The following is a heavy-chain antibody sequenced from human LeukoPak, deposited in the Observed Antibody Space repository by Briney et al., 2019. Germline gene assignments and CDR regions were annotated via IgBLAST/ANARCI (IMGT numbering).Heavy chain of an antibody. J-gene: IGHJ4*02. CDR2: IYPGDSDT. CDR3: ARSERYGDLFDY. CDR1: GYSFLSYW. Sequence: GESLKISCKGSGYSFLSYWIGWVRQMPGKGLEWMGIIYPGDSDTTYSPSFQGQVTISVDKSISTAYLQWSSLRASDTAMYYCARSERYGDLFDYWGQGTLVTVSS. V-gene: IGHV5-51*01. D-gene: IGHD4-17*01.